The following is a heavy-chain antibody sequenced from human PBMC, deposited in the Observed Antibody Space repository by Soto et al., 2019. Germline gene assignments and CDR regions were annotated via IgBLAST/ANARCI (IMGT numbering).Heavy chain of an antibody. CDR2: IYWDDDK. J-gene: IGHJ5*02. D-gene: IGHD6-13*01. V-gene: IGHV2-5*02. Sequence: QITLKESGPTLVKPTQTLTLTCTFSGFSLSTSGVGVGWIRQPPGKALEWLALIYWDDDKRYSPSLKSRLTITKDTSKNQLVLTMTNMDPVDTATYFCAHSRGSNTWSPRPCDPWGQGTLVTVSS. CDR3: AHSRGSNTWSPRPCDP. CDR1: GFSLSTSGVG.